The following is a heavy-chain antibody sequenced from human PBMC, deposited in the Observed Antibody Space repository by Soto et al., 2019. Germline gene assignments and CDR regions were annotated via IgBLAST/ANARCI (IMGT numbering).Heavy chain of an antibody. D-gene: IGHD2-21*01. Sequence: GGSLRLSCAASGFTFSSYAMHWVRQAPGKGLEWVAVISYDGSNKYYADSVKGRFTISRDNSKNTLYLQMNSLRAEDTAVYYCARELFQGGVLFDYWGQGTLVTVSS. CDR3: ARELFQGGVLFDY. CDR1: GFTFSSYA. CDR2: ISYDGSNK. V-gene: IGHV3-30-3*01. J-gene: IGHJ4*02.